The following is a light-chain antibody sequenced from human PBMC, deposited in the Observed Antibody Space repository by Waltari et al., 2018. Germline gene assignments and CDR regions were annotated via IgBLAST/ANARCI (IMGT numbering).Light chain of an antibody. J-gene: IGLJ1*01. Sequence: QSALPQPASVSGSPGQSINIPRTGTIRDAGGYKYVPWYQQHPGDVPRLLIYDVVKRPSGVSSRFSGSKSDNTARLTISGLQAADEAHYYCSSFTSSSSFVFGSGTKVTV. CDR1: IRDAGGYKY. CDR2: DVV. V-gene: IGLV2-14*03. CDR3: SSFTSSSSFV.